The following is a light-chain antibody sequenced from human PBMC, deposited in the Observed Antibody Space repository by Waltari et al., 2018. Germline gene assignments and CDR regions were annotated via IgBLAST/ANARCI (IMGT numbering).Light chain of an antibody. J-gene: IGLJ2*01. V-gene: IGLV2-14*03. CDR3: SSYTSSSSVV. CDR1: SSDVGGYNY. CDR2: DVS. Sequence: SALPQPASVSGSPGQSITSSCTGTSSDVGGYNYVTCYQQHPGKAPKLMIYDVSHRPSGVSNRFSGSKSGNTASLTISGLQAEDEADYYCSSYTSSSSVVFGGGTKLTVL.